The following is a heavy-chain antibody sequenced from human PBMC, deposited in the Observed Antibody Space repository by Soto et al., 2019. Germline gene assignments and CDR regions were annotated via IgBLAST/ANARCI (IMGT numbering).Heavy chain of an antibody. CDR2: INAGNGNT. CDR3: ARVANYDILTGPFDY. D-gene: IGHD3-9*01. V-gene: IGHV1-3*01. CDR1: GYTFTSYA. J-gene: IGHJ4*02. Sequence: GASVKVSFKASGYTFTSYAMHWVRQAPGQRLEWMGWINAGNGNTKYSQKFQGRVTITRDTSASTAYMELSSLRSEDTAVYYCARVANYDILTGPFDYWGQGTLVTVSS.